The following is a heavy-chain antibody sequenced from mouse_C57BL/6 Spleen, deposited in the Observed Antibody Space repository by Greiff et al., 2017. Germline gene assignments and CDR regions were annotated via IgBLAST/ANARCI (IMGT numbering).Heavy chain of an antibody. CDR1: GYSFTGYY. CDR3: ARSASGNYYAMDY. Sequence: VQLKQSGPELVKPGASVKISCKASGYSFTGYYMNWVKQSPEKSLEWIGEINPSTGGTTYNQKFKAKATLTVDKSSSTAYMQLKSLTSEDSAVYYCARSASGNYYAMDYWGQGTSVTVSS. CDR2: INPSTGGT. J-gene: IGHJ4*01. V-gene: IGHV1-42*01. D-gene: IGHD6-1*01.